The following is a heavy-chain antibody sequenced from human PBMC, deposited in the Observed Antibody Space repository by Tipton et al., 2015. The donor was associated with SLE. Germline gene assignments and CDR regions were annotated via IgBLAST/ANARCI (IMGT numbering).Heavy chain of an antibody. CDR2: VNHSGST. J-gene: IGHJ4*02. D-gene: IGHD3-3*01. Sequence: LRLSCAVYGGSSSDYFWTWIRQSPGKGLEWIGDVNHSGSTDYHPSLKSRVTMSVDTSKNQFSLKLTSVTAADTALYYCARCTIFGVVRGSFDSWGQGTLVTV. CDR3: ARCTIFGVVRGSFDS. CDR1: GGSSSDYF. V-gene: IGHV4-34*01.